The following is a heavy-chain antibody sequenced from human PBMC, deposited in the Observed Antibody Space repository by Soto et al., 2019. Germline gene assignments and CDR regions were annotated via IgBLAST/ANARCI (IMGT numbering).Heavy chain of an antibody. Sequence: QVQLQESGPGLVKPSQTLSLTCTVSGGSISSGDYYWSWIRQPPGKGLEWIGYIYYSGSTYYNPYLKSRVTISVDTSKNQFSLKLSSVTAADTAVYYCARTIFGVVIIDPYFDYWGQGTLVTVSS. D-gene: IGHD3-3*01. V-gene: IGHV4-30-4*01. CDR1: GGSISSGDYY. CDR3: ARTIFGVVIIDPYFDY. J-gene: IGHJ4*02. CDR2: IYYSGST.